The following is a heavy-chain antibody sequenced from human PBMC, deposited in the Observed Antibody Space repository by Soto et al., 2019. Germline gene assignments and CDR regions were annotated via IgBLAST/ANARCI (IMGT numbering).Heavy chain of an antibody. CDR2: IYYSGST. CDR3: ARHGYGDPPGY. J-gene: IGHJ4*02. V-gene: IGHV4-59*08. D-gene: IGHD4-17*01. Sequence: SETLSLTCTVSGGSISSYYWSWIRQPPGKGLEWIGYIYYSGSTNYNPSLKSRVTISVDTSKNQFSLKLSSVTAADTAVYYCARHGYGDPPGYWGQGTLVTVSS. CDR1: GGSISSYY.